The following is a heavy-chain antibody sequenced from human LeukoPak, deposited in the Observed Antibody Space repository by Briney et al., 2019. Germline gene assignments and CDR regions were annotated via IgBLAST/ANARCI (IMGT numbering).Heavy chain of an antibody. J-gene: IGHJ4*02. Sequence: WVRQPPGKGLEWIGSIYYSGSTYYNPSLKSRVTISVDTSKNQFSLKVTSVSAADTAVYYCARSLKISSGWFHNFDYWGQGTLVTVSS. CDR2: IYYSGST. CDR3: ARSLKISSGWFHNFDY. D-gene: IGHD6-19*01. V-gene: IGHV4-39*01.